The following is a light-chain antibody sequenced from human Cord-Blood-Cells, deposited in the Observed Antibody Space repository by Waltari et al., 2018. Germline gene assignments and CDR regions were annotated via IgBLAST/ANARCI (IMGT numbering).Light chain of an antibody. V-gene: IGKV4-1*01. CDR3: QQYYSTPLT. Sequence: DILMTQSPDSLAVSLGESATINCKSSQSVLYSSNNKNYLAWYQQQPGQPPTLLIYWASTRESGVPDRFSGSGSGTDFTLTISSLQAEDVAVYYCQQYYSTPLTFGPGTKVDIK. CDR2: WAS. CDR1: QSVLYSSNNKNY. J-gene: IGKJ3*01.